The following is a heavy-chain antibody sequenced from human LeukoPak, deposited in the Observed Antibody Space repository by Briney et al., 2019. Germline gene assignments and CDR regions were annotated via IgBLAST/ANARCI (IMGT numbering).Heavy chain of an antibody. Sequence: ASVKVSCKASGYTFTSYYMHWVRQAPGQGLEWMGIINPSGGSTSYAQKFQGRVTMTRNTSISTAYMELSSLRSEDTAVYYCARATTWYYYGMDVWGQGTTVTVSS. J-gene: IGHJ6*02. CDR1: GYTFTSYY. D-gene: IGHD2/OR15-2a*01. CDR2: INPSGGST. CDR3: ARATTWYYYGMDV. V-gene: IGHV1-46*01.